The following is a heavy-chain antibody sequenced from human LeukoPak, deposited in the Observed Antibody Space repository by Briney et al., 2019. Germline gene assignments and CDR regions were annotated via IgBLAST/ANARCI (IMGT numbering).Heavy chain of an antibody. CDR1: GYTLTELS. J-gene: IGHJ4*02. Sequence: ASVKVSCKVSGYTLTELSIHWVRQAPGKGLEWMGGFDPEDGETIYAQKFQGRVTMTEDTSTDTAYMELSSLRSEDTAVYYCARESGYDFWSGYYHFDYWGQGTLVTVSS. V-gene: IGHV1-24*01. CDR2: FDPEDGET. D-gene: IGHD3-3*01. CDR3: ARESGYDFWSGYYHFDY.